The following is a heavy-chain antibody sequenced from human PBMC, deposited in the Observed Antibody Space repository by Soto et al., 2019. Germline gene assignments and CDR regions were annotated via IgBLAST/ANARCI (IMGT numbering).Heavy chain of an antibody. J-gene: IGHJ6*03. CDR3: AREHYDFWSGYYVVSGGDLQESYYYYYMDV. V-gene: IGHV3-21*01. CDR2: ISSSSSYI. D-gene: IGHD3-3*01. CDR1: GFTFSSYS. Sequence: GGSLRLSCAASGFTFSSYSMNWVRQAPGKGLEWVSSISSSSSYIYYADSVKGRFTISRDNAKNSLYLQMNSLRAEDTAVYYCAREHYDFWSGYYVVSGGDLQESYYYYYMDVWGKGTTVTVSS.